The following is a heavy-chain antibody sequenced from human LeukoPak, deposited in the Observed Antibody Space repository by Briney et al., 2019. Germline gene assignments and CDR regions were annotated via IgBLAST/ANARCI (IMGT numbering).Heavy chain of an antibody. D-gene: IGHD4-23*01. J-gene: IGHJ4*02. V-gene: IGHV3-21*01. CDR1: GFTLSSYS. CDR3: ARQSGNHFDY. CDR2: ISSSSSYI. Sequence: GGSLRLSCAASGFTLSSYSMNWVRQAPGKGLEWVSSISSSSSYIYYADSVKGRFTISRDNAKNSLYLQMNSLRAEDTAVYYCARQSGNHFDYWGQGTLVTVSS.